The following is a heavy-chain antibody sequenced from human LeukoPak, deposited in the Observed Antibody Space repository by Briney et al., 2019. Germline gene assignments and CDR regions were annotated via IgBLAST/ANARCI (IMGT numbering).Heavy chain of an antibody. CDR3: AKGQNGALRDY. CDR1: GFTFSSYA. J-gene: IGHJ4*02. CDR2: ISTSGADA. V-gene: IGHV3-23*01. Sequence: GGSLRLSCTASGFTFSSYAMVWVRQAPRTGLEWVSAISTSGADASYADSVKGRFTVSRDNSKNTLSLQMNSLRADDTALYYCAKGQNGALRDYWGQGTLVTVSS. D-gene: IGHD4-17*01.